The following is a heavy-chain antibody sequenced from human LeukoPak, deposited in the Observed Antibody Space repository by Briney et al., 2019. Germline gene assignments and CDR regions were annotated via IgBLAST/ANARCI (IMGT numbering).Heavy chain of an antibody. CDR1: GFTFSSYA. CDR3: AKAPWAPILTGYFYFDY. V-gene: IGHV3-23*01. CDR2: ISGSGGST. J-gene: IGHJ4*02. Sequence: GGSLRLSCAASGFTFSSYAMSWVRQAPGKGLEWVSAISGSGGSTYYADSVKGRFTISRDNSKNTLYLQMNSLRAEDTAVYYCAKAPWAPILTGYFYFDYWGQGTLVTVSS. D-gene: IGHD3-9*01.